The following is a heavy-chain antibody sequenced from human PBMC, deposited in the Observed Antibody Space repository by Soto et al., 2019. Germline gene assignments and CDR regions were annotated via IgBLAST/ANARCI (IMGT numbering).Heavy chain of an antibody. J-gene: IGHJ5*02. CDR1: GGTFSSYA. V-gene: IGHV1-69*01. CDR3: ARENMGYSSGWYWFDP. Sequence: QVQLVQSGAEVKKPGSSVKVSCKASGGTFSSYAISWVRQASGQGLEWMGGIIPIFGTANYAQKFQGRVTITADESTSTAYMELSSLRSEDTAVYYCARENMGYSSGWYWFDPWGQGTLVTVSS. CDR2: IIPIFGTA. D-gene: IGHD6-19*01.